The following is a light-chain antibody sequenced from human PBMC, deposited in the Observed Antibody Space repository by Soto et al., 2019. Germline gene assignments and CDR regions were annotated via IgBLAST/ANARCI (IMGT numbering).Light chain of an antibody. CDR1: PSVSSN. Sequence: EVVMTQSPATLSVSPGERATLSCRASPSVSSNLAWYQQKPGQAPRLLIYGASTRATGVPARFSGSWSGTEFTLPIRRLQAEDFAVDYCQQYNSWPPWTFGQGTKVEIK. V-gene: IGKV3-15*01. CDR2: GAS. J-gene: IGKJ1*01. CDR3: QQYNSWPPWT.